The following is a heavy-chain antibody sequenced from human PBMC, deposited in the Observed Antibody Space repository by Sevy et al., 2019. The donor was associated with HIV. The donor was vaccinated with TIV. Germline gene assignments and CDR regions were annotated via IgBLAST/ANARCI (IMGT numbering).Heavy chain of an antibody. Sequence: GESLKISCKGSGYSFTSYWIGWVRQMPGKGLEWMGIIYPGDSDTRYSPSFQGQVTISADKSISTAYLQWSSVKASDTAMYYCARRGIVVVTPFDIWGQGTMVTVSS. J-gene: IGHJ3*02. CDR2: IYPGDSDT. CDR1: GYSFTSYW. D-gene: IGHD3-22*01. V-gene: IGHV5-51*01. CDR3: ARRGIVVVTPFDI.